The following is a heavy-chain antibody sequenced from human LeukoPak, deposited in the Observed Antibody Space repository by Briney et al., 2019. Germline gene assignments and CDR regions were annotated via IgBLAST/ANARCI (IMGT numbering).Heavy chain of an antibody. J-gene: IGHJ4*02. CDR3: AKVPGPRYSSGWYYFDY. V-gene: IGHV3-30*02. D-gene: IGHD6-19*01. Sequence: GGSLRLSCSASGFTFSSYGMHWVRQAPGKGLEWVAFIRYDGSNKYYADSVKGRFTISRDNSKNTLYLQMNSLRAEDTAVYYCAKVPGPRYSSGWYYFDYWGQGTLVTVSS. CDR1: GFTFSSYG. CDR2: IRYDGSNK.